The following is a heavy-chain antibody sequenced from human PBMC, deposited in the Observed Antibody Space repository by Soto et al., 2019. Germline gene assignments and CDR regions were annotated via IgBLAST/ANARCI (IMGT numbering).Heavy chain of an antibody. Sequence: PGESLTISCQGSGYSFASYWIGWVRQMPGKDLQWMGIIYPGDSDTRYSPSFQGQVTISCDKSLMTAYLQWSSLKASETGLYYCARTRSFTPESCCNGMDVWGQGTTVTVSS. CDR2: IYPGDSDT. CDR1: GYSFASYW. CDR3: ARTRSFTPESCCNGMDV. D-gene: IGHD6-6*01. J-gene: IGHJ6*02. V-gene: IGHV5-51*01.